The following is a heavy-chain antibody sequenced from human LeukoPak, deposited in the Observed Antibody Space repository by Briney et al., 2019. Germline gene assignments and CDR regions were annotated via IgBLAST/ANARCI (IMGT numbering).Heavy chain of an antibody. J-gene: IGHJ4*02. CDR1: GFTFSSYA. CDR2: ISGSGGST. CDR3: AKTYDFWSGYQYSFDY. Sequence: GGSLRLSCAASGFTFSSYAMSWVRQAPGKGLEWVSAISGSGGSTYYADSVKGRFTISRDNSKNTLYLQMNSLRAEDTAVYYCAKTYDFWSGYQYSFDYWGQGTLVTVSS. D-gene: IGHD3-3*01. V-gene: IGHV3-23*01.